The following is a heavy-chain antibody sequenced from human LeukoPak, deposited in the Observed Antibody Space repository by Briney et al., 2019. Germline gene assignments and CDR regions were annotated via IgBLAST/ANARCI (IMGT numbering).Heavy chain of an antibody. CDR3: TAAAGTWGHWFDP. Sequence: GGSLRLSCAASGFTFSSYGMHWVRQAPGKGLEWVAVISYDGSNKYYADSVKGRFTISRDNSKNTLYLQMNSLRAEDTAVYYCTAAAGTWGHWFDPWGQGTLVTVSS. D-gene: IGHD6-13*01. V-gene: IGHV3-30*03. CDR1: GFTFSSYG. J-gene: IGHJ5*02. CDR2: ISYDGSNK.